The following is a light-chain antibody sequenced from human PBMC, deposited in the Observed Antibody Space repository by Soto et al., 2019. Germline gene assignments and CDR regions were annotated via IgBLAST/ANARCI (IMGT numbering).Light chain of an antibody. CDR1: QSVSSY. CDR2: DAS. CDR3: QQRSHWPST. Sequence: EIVLTQSPATLSLSPGERATLSCRASQSVSSYLAWYQQKPGQAPRLLIYDASNRATGIPARFSGSGSGTDVNLPNSSLEAEDFVVYYCQQRSHWPSTFGPGTKVDIK. J-gene: IGKJ3*01. V-gene: IGKV3-11*01.